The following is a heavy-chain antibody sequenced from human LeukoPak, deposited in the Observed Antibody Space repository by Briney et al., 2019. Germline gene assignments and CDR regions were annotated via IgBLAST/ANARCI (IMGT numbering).Heavy chain of an antibody. Sequence: PGGSLRLSCAASGFTFSSYSMNWVRQAPGKGLGWVSSISSSSSYIYYADSVKGRFTISRDNAKNSLYLQMNSLRAEDTAVYYCARGGYGDYYYYMDVWGKGTTVTVSS. CDR2: ISSSSSYI. CDR1: GFTFSSYS. D-gene: IGHD4-17*01. CDR3: ARGGYGDYYYYMDV. J-gene: IGHJ6*03. V-gene: IGHV3-21*01.